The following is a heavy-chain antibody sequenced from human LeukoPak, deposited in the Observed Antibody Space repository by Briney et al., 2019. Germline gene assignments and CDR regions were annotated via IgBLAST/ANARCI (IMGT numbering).Heavy chain of an antibody. D-gene: IGHD4-17*01. Sequence: GGSLRLSCAASGFTFSSYSMNWVRQAPGKGLEWVSSISSSSSYIYYADCVKGRFTISRDNAKKSLYLRMNSLRAEDTAVYYCARDLGTTVTTNLDYWGQGTPVTVSS. V-gene: IGHV3-21*01. CDR1: GFTFSSYS. J-gene: IGHJ4*02. CDR2: ISSSSSYI. CDR3: ARDLGTTVTTNLDY.